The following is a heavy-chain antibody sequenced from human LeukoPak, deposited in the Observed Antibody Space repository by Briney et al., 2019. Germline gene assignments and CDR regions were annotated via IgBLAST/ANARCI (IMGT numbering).Heavy chain of an antibody. V-gene: IGHV1-18*01. Sequence: GASVKVSCKASGYTFTSYGISWVRQAPGQGREWMGWISAYNGNTNYAQKLQGRVTMTTDTSTSTAYMELRSLRSDDTAVYYCARVNYDFWSGYWGEIVPWGQGTLVTVSS. CDR3: ARVNYDFWSGYWGEIVP. CDR1: GYTFTSYG. D-gene: IGHD3-3*01. J-gene: IGHJ5*02. CDR2: ISAYNGNT.